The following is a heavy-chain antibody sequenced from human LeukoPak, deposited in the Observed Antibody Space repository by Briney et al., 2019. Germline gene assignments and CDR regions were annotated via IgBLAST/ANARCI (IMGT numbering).Heavy chain of an antibody. CDR1: GGSISRYY. Sequence: SETLSLTCTVSGGSISRYYWSWIRQPPRKGLKWIGYIYDSRNTDSNPSLKSRVAISIDTSKNQFSLNLSSVTAADTAVYYCARGLDYHSLYSSSSTSGFDYWGPGTLVTVSS. V-gene: IGHV4-59*01. CDR2: IYDSRNT. D-gene: IGHD6-6*01. J-gene: IGHJ4*02. CDR3: ARGLDYHSLYSSSSTSGFDY.